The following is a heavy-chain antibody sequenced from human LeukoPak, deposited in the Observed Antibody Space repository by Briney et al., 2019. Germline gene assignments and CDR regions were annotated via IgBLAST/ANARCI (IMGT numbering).Heavy chain of an antibody. CDR3: ARSIVKWLRAQGFDP. J-gene: IGHJ5*02. V-gene: IGHV3-48*03. CDR1: GFTFSSYE. CDR2: ISSGGSTI. Sequence: PGGSLRLSCAASGFTFSSYEMNWVRQAPGKGLEWVSYISSGGSTIYYADSVKGRFTISRDNANSSLYLQMNNLRAEDTAVYYCARSIVKWLRAQGFDPWGQGTLVSVSS. D-gene: IGHD5-12*01.